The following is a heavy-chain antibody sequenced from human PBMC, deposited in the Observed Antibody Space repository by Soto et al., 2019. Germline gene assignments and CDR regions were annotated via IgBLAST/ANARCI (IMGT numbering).Heavy chain of an antibody. CDR1: GCTFSSYS. D-gene: IGHD4-17*01. V-gene: IGHV3-48*02. CDR3: AREMTTVTTYSYYYYGMDV. CDR2: ISSSSSTI. J-gene: IGHJ6*02. Sequence: PGEFLRLSCAASGCTFSSYSGSWVRQAPGKGLEWVSYISSSSSTIYYADSVKGRFTISRDNAKNSLYLQMNSLRDEDTAVYYCAREMTTVTTYSYYYYGMDVWGQGT.